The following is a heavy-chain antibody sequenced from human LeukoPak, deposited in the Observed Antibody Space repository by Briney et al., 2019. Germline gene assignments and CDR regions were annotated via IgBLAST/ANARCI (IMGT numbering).Heavy chain of an antibody. Sequence: GGSLRLSCAASGFTFSNYDMHWVRQAPGKGLEWVSLISYDGNKKYYADSVKGRFTISRDNSKSTLYLQMNSLRAEDTAIYYCAKDLGGEGGSGFPGYWGRGTLVTVSS. CDR2: ISYDGNKK. CDR3: AKDLGGEGGSGFPGY. J-gene: IGHJ4*02. CDR1: GFTFSNYD. V-gene: IGHV3-30*18. D-gene: IGHD3-10*01.